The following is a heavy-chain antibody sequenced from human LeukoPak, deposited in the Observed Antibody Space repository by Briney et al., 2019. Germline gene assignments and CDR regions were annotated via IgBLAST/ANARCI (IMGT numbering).Heavy chain of an antibody. J-gene: IGHJ4*02. CDR1: GGFISSGGYY. CDR3: ARCSGYSPPDY. D-gene: IGHD3-22*01. Sequence: PSQTLSLTCTVSGGFISSGGYYWSWIRQPPGKGLEWIGYIFYSGSTNYNPSLKSRVTISVDTSKNQFSLKLSSVTAADTAVYYCARCSGYSPPDYWGQGTLVTVSS. CDR2: IFYSGST. V-gene: IGHV4-61*08.